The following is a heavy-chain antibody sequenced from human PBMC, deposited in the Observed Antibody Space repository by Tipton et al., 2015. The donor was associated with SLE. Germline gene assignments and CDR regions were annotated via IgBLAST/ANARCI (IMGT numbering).Heavy chain of an antibody. Sequence: TLSLTCIVSGASISGYFWSWIRQPPGKGLEWIGYIHDSGSSNYNPSLQSRVSGSIDTSKNQLSLKLSSVTAADTAVYFCGRAWRTDFGTTWVDSWGQGVLVTVSS. V-gene: IGHV4-59*08. CDR3: GRAWRTDFGTTWVDS. CDR2: IHDSGSS. J-gene: IGHJ5*01. D-gene: IGHD3/OR15-3a*01. CDR1: GASISGYF.